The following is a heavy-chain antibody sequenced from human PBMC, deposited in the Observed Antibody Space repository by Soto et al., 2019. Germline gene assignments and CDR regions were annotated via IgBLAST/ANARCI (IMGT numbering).Heavy chain of an antibody. CDR1: GFTFSNYW. J-gene: IGHJ4*02. CDR3: GRGASGSYRLDY. V-gene: IGHV3-74*01. D-gene: IGHD3-10*01. CDR2: INSDGSSI. Sequence: EVQLVESGGGLVQPGGSLRLSCAASGFTFSNYWMHWVRQAPGKGLVWVSRINSDGSSINYADSVKGQFTISRDNAKNRLYLQMSSLRAEDTAVYYCGRGASGSYRLDYWGQGTLVTVSS.